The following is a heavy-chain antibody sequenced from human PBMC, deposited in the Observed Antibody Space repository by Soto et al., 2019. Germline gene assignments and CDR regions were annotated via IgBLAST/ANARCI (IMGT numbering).Heavy chain of an antibody. D-gene: IGHD2-21*01. CDR1: GFTFSSYG. CDR3: ARDRLGYYYYGMDV. Sequence: HPGGSLRLSCAASGFTFSSYGMHWVRQAPGKGLEWVAVIWYDGSNKYYADSVKGRFTISRDNSKNTLYLQMNSLRAEDTAVYYCARDRLGYYYYGMDVWGQGTTVTVSS. J-gene: IGHJ6*02. V-gene: IGHV3-33*01. CDR2: IWYDGSNK.